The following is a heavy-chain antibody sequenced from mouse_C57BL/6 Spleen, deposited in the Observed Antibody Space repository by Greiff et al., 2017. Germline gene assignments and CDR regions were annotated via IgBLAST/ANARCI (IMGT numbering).Heavy chain of an antibody. J-gene: IGHJ3*01. V-gene: IGHV1-80*01. CDR3: ARDDYDGGFAY. CDR1: GYAFRSYW. D-gene: IGHD2-4*01. Sequence: VQLQQSGAELVKPGASVKISCKASGYAFRSYWMNWVKQRPGKGLEWIGQIYPGDGDTNYNGKFKGKATLTADKSSSTAYMQLSSLTSEDSAVYFCARDDYDGGFAYWGQGTLVTVSA. CDR2: IYPGDGDT.